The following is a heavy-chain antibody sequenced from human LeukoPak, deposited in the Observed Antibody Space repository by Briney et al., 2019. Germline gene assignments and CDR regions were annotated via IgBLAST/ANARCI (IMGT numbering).Heavy chain of an antibody. CDR3: AIPYNNYYFDY. V-gene: IGHV4-31*03. CDR1: GDSIRGGNYY. CDR2: IYYSGGT. Sequence: SETLSLTCIVSGDSIRGGNYYWTWMRQHPGKGLEWIGYIYYSGGTRFNPSLRSRVSMSLDTSKNQFSLRLTSVTVADTAVYYCAIPYNNYYFDYWGQGILVTVSS. J-gene: IGHJ4*02. D-gene: IGHD4-11*01.